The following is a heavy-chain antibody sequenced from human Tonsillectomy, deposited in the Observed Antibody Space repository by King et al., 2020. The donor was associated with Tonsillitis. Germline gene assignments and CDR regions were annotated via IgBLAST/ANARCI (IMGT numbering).Heavy chain of an antibody. D-gene: IGHD3-22*01. CDR1: GFTFTNSA. Sequence: QLVQSGPEVKKPATSVKVSCKASGFTFTNSAVQWVRQARGQRLEWMGWIVLGSGDTDYAQRFQDRVTFTRDMSTSTAYMEISSLRSDDTAVYYCAMYYYDAGARYASYDGALDIWGQGTMVTVSS. CDR2: IVLGSGDT. CDR3: AMYYYDAGARYASYDGALDI. J-gene: IGHJ3*02. V-gene: IGHV1-58*01.